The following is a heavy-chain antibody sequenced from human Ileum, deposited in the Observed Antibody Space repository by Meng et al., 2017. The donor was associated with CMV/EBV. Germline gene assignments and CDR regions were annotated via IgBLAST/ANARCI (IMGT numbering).Heavy chain of an antibody. CDR1: DGPIATEIFH. Sequence: QGSLQESGPRLVTPAHTLSLACTVSDGPIATEIFHWSWVRLTPGKGMEWIAFIHHSGRTSYNPSLKSRFTISVDTSKNQFSLKLTSVTAADTAVYYCARDAPTGGTDYWGQGTLVTVSS. J-gene: IGHJ4*02. V-gene: IGHV4-30-4*01. CDR3: ARDAPTGGTDY. CDR2: IHHSGRT. D-gene: IGHD4-17*01.